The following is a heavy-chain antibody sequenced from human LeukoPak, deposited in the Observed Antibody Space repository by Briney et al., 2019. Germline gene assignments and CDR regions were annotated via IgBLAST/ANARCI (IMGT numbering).Heavy chain of an antibody. D-gene: IGHD1-7*01. CDR1: GYSFTSYW. CDR2: IYPGDSDT. Sequence: GESLKISCKGSGYSFTSYWIGWVRQMPGKGLEWMGIIYPGDSDTRYSPSFQGQVTISADKSISTAYLQWSSLKASDTAMYYCARLRGHQTNNWSYGDFDYWGQGTLVTVSS. CDR3: ARLRGHQTNNWSYGDFDY. V-gene: IGHV5-51*01. J-gene: IGHJ4*02.